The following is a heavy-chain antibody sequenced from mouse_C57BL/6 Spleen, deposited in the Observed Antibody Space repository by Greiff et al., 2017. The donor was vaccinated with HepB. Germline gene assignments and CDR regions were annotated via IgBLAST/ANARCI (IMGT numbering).Heavy chain of an antibody. CDR2: INPNNGGT. V-gene: IGHV1-26*01. CDR1: GYTFTDYY. J-gene: IGHJ2*01. CDR3: ARRYGSRREGYYFDY. Sequence: EVQLQQSGPELVKPGASVKISCKASGYTFTDYYMNWVKQSHGKSLEWIGDINPNNGGTSYNQKFKGKATLTVDKSSSTAYMELRSLTSEDSAVYYCARRYGSRREGYYFDYWGQGTTLTVSS. D-gene: IGHD1-1*01.